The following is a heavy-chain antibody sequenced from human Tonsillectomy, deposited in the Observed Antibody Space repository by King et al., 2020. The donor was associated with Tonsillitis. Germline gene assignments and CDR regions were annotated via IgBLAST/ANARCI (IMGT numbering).Heavy chain of an antibody. CDR3: ANGFLLPPVLV. V-gene: IGHV3-23*04. CDR1: GFTFSSYA. D-gene: IGHD3-3*01. CDR2: ISGSGGST. J-gene: IGHJ4*02. Sequence: VQLVESGGGLVQPGGSLRLSCAASGFTFSSYAMSWVRKAPGKGLEWVSAISGSGGSTYYADSVKGRFSISRHNSKNTLYLQMNSLRAEDTAVYYCANGFLLPPVLVWGQGTLVTVSS.